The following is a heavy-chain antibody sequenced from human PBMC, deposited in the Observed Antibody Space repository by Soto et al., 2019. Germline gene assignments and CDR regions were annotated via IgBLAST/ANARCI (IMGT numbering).Heavy chain of an antibody. CDR2: ISAYNGNT. Sequence: GASVKVSCKASGYSFTSYGISWVRQAPGQGLKWMGWISAYNGNTNYAQKLQGRVTMTTDTSTSTAYMELRSLRSDDTAVYYCARDYDFWSGYYNNYYYGMDVWGQGTTVTVSS. D-gene: IGHD3-3*01. CDR1: GYSFTSYG. J-gene: IGHJ6*02. CDR3: ARDYDFWSGYYNNYYYGMDV. V-gene: IGHV1-18*01.